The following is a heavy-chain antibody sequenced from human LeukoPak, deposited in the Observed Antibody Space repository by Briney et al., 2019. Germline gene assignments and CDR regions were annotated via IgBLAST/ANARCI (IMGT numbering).Heavy chain of an antibody. J-gene: IGHJ4*02. Sequence: GGSLRLSCAASGFTFSSYGMPWVRQAPGKGLEWVAFIRYDGSNKYYADSVKGRFTLSRDNSTNTLYLQMNSLRAEDTAVYYCASLWFGELFGFDYWGQGALVTVSS. CDR2: IRYDGSNK. V-gene: IGHV3-30*02. CDR1: GFTFSSYG. CDR3: ASLWFGELFGFDY. D-gene: IGHD3-10*01.